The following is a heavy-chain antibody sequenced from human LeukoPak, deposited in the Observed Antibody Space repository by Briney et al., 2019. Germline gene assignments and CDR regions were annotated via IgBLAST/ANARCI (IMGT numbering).Heavy chain of an antibody. Sequence: GGSLRLSCVASGFTFSSYAMSWVRQAPGKGLEWVSAISGSGGSTYYADSVKGRFTISRDNSKNTLYLQMNSLRAEDTAVYYCAKSMIVVVKRYYFDYWGQGTLVTVSS. V-gene: IGHV3-23*01. CDR1: GFTFSSYA. J-gene: IGHJ4*02. CDR3: AKSMIVVVKRYYFDY. D-gene: IGHD3-22*01. CDR2: ISGSGGST.